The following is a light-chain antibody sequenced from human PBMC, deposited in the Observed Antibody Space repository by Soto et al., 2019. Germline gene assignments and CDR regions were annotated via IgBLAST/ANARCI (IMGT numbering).Light chain of an antibody. CDR1: QNIYNY. V-gene: IGKV1-39*01. Sequence: DIQMTQSPSSLSASVGDRVTITCRASQNIYNYLSWYQQKPGKAPKLLIYDASSLQSGVPPRFSGSGSGTDFTLSINSLQPEDFATYYCQQTYSTPLTFGGGTKVEIK. CDR2: DAS. J-gene: IGKJ4*01. CDR3: QQTYSTPLT.